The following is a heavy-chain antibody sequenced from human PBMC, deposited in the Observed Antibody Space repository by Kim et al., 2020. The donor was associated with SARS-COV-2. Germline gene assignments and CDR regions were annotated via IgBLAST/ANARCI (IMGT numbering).Heavy chain of an antibody. CDR3: ARVYSGSYYGSPGVDY. CDR2: INTNTGNP. CDR1: GYTFTSYA. D-gene: IGHD1-26*01. J-gene: IGHJ4*02. V-gene: IGHV7-4-1*02. Sequence: ASVKVSCKASGYTFTSYAMNWVRQAPGQGLEWMGWINTNTGNPTYAQGFTGRFVFSLDTSVSTAYLQISSLKAEDTAVYYCARVYSGSYYGSPGVDYWGQGTLVTVSS.